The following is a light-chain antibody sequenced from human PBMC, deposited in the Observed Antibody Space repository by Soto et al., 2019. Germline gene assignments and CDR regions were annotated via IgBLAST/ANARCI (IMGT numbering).Light chain of an antibody. CDR2: AAS. Sequence: PGARATLSCRASQSVSSSYLAWYQQKPGQAPRLLIYAASSRATGIPDRFSGSESGTDFTLTISRLEPEDFAVYYCQRYGSSPFTFGPGTTVDIK. J-gene: IGKJ3*01. CDR3: QRYGSSPFT. CDR1: QSVSSSY. V-gene: IGKV3-20*01.